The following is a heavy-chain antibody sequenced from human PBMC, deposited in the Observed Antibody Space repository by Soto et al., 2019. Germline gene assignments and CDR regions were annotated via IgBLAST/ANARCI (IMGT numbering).Heavy chain of an antibody. CDR1: GFTFSGSA. CDR3: TGLQLRCNWLDP. V-gene: IGHV3-73*01. D-gene: IGHD1-26*01. Sequence: GGSLRLSCAASGFTFSGSAMHWVRQASGKGLEWVGRIRSKANSYATAYAASVKGRFTISRDDSKNTAYLQMNSLKTEDTAVYYGTGLQLRCNWLDPWGQGTLVSVSS. CDR2: IRSKANSYAT. J-gene: IGHJ5*02.